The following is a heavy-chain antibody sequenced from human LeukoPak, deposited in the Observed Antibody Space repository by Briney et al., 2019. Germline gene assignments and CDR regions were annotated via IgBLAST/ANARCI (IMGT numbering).Heavy chain of an antibody. CDR1: GGSFSGYY. V-gene: IGHV4-34*01. J-gene: IGHJ4*02. D-gene: IGHD6-13*01. CDR3: ARGYSALDY. CDR2: INHSGST. Sequence: SETLSLTCAVYGGSFSGYYWSWIRQPPGKGLEWIGEINHSGSTNYNPSLKSRVTISVDTSKNQFSLKLSSVTAADTAVYYCARGYSALDYWGQGTLVTVSS.